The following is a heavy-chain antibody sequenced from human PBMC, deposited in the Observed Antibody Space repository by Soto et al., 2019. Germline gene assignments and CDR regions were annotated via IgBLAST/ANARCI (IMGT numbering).Heavy chain of an antibody. D-gene: IGHD5-18*01. J-gene: IGHJ3*02. V-gene: IGHV1-69*02. CDR3: ARGIQLLRAFDI. CDR2: SIPILDIA. Sequence: QVQLVQSGAEVKKPGSSVKVSCKASGGTFSSYTISWVRQAPGQGLEWMGRSIPILDIANYAQKFQGRVTITADKSTSTAYMELSSLRSEDTAVYYCARGIQLLRAFDIWGQGTMVTVSS. CDR1: GGTFSSYT.